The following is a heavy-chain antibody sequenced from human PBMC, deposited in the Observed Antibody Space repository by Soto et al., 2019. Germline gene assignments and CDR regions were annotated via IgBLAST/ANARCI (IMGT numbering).Heavy chain of an antibody. CDR2: IIPIFGTA. D-gene: IGHD3-16*02. J-gene: IGHJ4*02. CDR3: ARERRGYVWGSYRYTGFDY. Sequence: ASVKVSCKASGGTFSSYAISWVRQAPGQGLEWMGGIIPIFGTANYAQKFQGRVTITADESTSTAYMELSSLRSEDTAVYYCARERRGYVWGSYRYTGFDYWGQGTLVTVSS. CDR1: GGTFSSYA. V-gene: IGHV1-69*13.